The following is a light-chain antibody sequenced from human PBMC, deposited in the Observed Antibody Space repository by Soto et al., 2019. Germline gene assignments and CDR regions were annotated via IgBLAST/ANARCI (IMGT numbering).Light chain of an antibody. V-gene: IGKV3-20*01. Sequence: EIVLTQSPGTLSLSPGERATLSCRASQSVSSSYLAWYQQKLGQAPRLLIYGASSRATGIPDRFSGSGSGTVFTLTISRLEPEDFAVYYCQQYGSSPPYTFGQGTKLEIK. CDR2: GAS. J-gene: IGKJ2*01. CDR3: QQYGSSPPYT. CDR1: QSVSSSY.